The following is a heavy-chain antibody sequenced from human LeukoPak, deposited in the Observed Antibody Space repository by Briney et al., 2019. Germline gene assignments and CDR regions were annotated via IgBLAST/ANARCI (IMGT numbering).Heavy chain of an antibody. CDR3: ARGKIGSAAAFDY. CDR1: GGTFSSYT. CDR2: IIPILGIA. V-gene: IGHV1-69*02. D-gene: IGHD6-13*01. Sequence: GASVEVSCKASGGTFSSYTISWVRQAPGQGLEWMGRIIPILGIANYAQKFQGGVTITAGKSTSTAYMELSSLRSEDTAVYYCARGKIGSAAAFDYWGQGTLVTVSS. J-gene: IGHJ4*02.